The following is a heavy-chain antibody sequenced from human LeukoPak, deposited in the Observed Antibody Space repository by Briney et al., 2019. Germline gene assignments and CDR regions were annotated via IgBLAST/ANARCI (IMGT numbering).Heavy chain of an antibody. Sequence: SQTLSLTCTVSGGSISSGGYYWSWIRQHPGKGLEWIGYIYYSGSTYYNPSLKSRVTISVDTSKNQFSLKLSSVTAADTAVYYRASSSDYGGSAPDYWGQGTLVTVSS. CDR2: IYYSGST. D-gene: IGHD4-23*01. J-gene: IGHJ4*02. CDR1: GGSISSGGYY. CDR3: ASSSDYGGSAPDY. V-gene: IGHV4-31*03.